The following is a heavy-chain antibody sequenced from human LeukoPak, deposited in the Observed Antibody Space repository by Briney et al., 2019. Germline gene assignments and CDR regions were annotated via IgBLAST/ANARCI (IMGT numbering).Heavy chain of an antibody. V-gene: IGHV4-31*03. CDR1: GGSISSGGYY. J-gene: IGHJ5*02. Sequence: PSETLSLTCTVSGGSISSGGYYWSWIRQHPGKGLEWIGYIYYSGSTYYNPSLKSRVTISVDTSKNQFSLKLSSVTAADTAVYYCARAINDFAVWDPWGQGTLVTVSS. CDR3: ARAINDFAVWDP. D-gene: IGHD3-3*01. CDR2: IYYSGST.